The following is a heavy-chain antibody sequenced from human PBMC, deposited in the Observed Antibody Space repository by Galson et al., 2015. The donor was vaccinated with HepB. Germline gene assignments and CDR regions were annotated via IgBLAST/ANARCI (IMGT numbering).Heavy chain of an antibody. J-gene: IGHJ3*02. CDR3: ASPSLAGSYDAFDI. V-gene: IGHV3-30-3*01. CDR1: GFTFSSYS. CDR2: ISYEGSTK. D-gene: IGHD3-10*01. Sequence: SLRLSCAASGFTFSSYSMHWARQAPGKGLDWVAVISYEGSTKYYADSVKDRFTISRDNSKNTLYLQMSSLRAEDTALYYCASPSLAGSYDAFDIWGQGTMVTVSS.